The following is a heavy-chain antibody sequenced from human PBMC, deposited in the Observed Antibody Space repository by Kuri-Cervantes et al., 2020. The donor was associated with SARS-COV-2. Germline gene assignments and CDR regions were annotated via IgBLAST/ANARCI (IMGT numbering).Heavy chain of an antibody. CDR1: GYIFTDYY. Sequence: SVKVSCKASGYIFTDYYMHWVRQAPGQGLEWMGGIIPIFGTANYAQKFQGRVTITADESTSTAYMELSSLRSEDTAVYYCARDQERRGYSYGYSISSWGQGTLVTVSS. J-gene: IGHJ4*02. CDR2: IIPIFGTA. V-gene: IGHV1-69*13. CDR3: ARDQERRGYSYGYSISS. D-gene: IGHD5-18*01.